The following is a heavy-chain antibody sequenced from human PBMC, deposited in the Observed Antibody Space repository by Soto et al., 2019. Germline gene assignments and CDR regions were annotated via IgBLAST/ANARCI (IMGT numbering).Heavy chain of an antibody. J-gene: IGHJ4*02. CDR2: INAGNGNT. V-gene: IGHV1-3*01. Sequence: ASVKVSCKASGYTFTSYAMHWVRQAPGQRLEWMGWINAGNGNTKYSQKFQGRVTMTRDTSTSTVYMELSSLRSEDTAVYYCARDLTVYYYGSGSSYYLDYWGQGTLVTVSS. D-gene: IGHD3-10*01. CDR1: GYTFTSYA. CDR3: ARDLTVYYYGSGSSYYLDY.